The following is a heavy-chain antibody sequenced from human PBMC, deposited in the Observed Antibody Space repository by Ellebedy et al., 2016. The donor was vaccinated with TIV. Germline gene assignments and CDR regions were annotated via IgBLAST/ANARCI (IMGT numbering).Heavy chain of an antibody. CDR2: FFSGGNT. J-gene: IGHJ4*02. D-gene: IGHD4-17*01. CDR3: AGRDNGDNPYFDF. V-gene: IGHV3-66*01. CDR1: GFTVSSHY. Sequence: GESLKISCAASGFTVSSHYMSWVRQAPGKGLEWVSVFFSGGNTYYADYVKGRFIISRDNSENTLYLHMNSLRGEDTAVYYCAGRDNGDNPYFDFWGQGTLVTVSS.